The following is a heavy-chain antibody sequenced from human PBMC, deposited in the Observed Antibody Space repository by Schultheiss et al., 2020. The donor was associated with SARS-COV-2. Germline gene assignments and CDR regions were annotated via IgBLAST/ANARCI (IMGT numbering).Heavy chain of an antibody. D-gene: IGHD6-6*01. CDR2: IWYDGTNK. Sequence: GGSLRLSCAASGFNFSSHGMHWVRQAPGKGLEWVAVIWYDGTNKYYADSVKGRFTISRDNSKNTLYLQMNSLRAEDTAVYYCARTMWLQSHKNIAARPKMYYGMDVWGQGTTVTVSS. CDR3: ARTMWLQSHKNIAARPKMYYGMDV. V-gene: IGHV3-33*01. CDR1: GFNFSSHG. J-gene: IGHJ6*02.